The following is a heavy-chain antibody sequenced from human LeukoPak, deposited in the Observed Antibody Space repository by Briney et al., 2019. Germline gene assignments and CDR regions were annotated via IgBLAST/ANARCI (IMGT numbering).Heavy chain of an antibody. CDR2: IRGSGDRT. V-gene: IGHV3-23*01. J-gene: IGHJ1*01. Sequence: GGSLRLSCAASGFTFSSYAMSWVRQAPGKGLEWVSAIRGSGDRTHYADSVKGRFTISRDNSKNTLYLQMNSLRAEDTAVYYCAKDDAWGRYKDWGQGTLVTVSS. CDR3: AKDDAWGRYKD. D-gene: IGHD3-16*01. CDR1: GFTFSSYA.